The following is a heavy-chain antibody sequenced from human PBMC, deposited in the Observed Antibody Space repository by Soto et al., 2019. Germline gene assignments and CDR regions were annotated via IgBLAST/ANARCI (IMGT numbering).Heavy chain of an antibody. Sequence: AKLVQSAAEVKKPGASVKVSCKASGYTFITYGISWVRQAPGQGLEWMGWISTYNGNTYSAQRFQGRVTMTTDTTTITAYMEQRSLKSDDTAVYYCARESGDYDTASGDYYYYGMDVWGQGTTVTVSS. J-gene: IGHJ6*02. V-gene: IGHV1-18*01. CDR1: GYTFITYG. D-gene: IGHD4-17*01. CDR2: ISTYNGNT. CDR3: ARESGDYDTASGDYYYYGMDV.